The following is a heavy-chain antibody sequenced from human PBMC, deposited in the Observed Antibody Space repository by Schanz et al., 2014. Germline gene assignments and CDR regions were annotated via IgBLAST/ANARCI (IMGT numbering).Heavy chain of an antibody. J-gene: IGHJ4*02. CDR1: GFSFSSYS. CDR3: ARDRRNADLDY. Sequence: VHLLESGGGLVELGGSLRLSCAASGFSFSSYSMTWVRQAPGKGLEWISYITYNGGTIYYADSVKGRFTISRDNAKNSLYLEMNSLRAEDTALYYCARDRRNADLDYWGQGTLVTVSS. CDR2: ITYNGGTI. V-gene: IGHV3-48*01. D-gene: IGHD1-1*01.